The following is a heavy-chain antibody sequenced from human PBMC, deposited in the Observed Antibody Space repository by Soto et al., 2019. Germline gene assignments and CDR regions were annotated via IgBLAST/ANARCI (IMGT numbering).Heavy chain of an antibody. CDR1: GGSISSGGYS. J-gene: IGHJ4*02. D-gene: IGHD6-19*01. CDR2: IYYSGST. V-gene: IGHV4-61*08. CDR3: ASSGIAVAGDFDY. Sequence: SETLSLTCAVSGGSISSGGYSWSWIRQPPGKGLEWIGYIYYSGSTYYNPSLKSRVTISVDTSKNQFSLKLSSVTAADTAVYYCASSGIAVAGDFDYWGQGTLVTVSS.